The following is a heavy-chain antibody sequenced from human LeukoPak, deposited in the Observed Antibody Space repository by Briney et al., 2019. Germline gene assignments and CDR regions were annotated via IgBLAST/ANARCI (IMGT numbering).Heavy chain of an antibody. V-gene: IGHV3-23*01. D-gene: IGHD2-2*03. Sequence: PVGSLRLSCAASGFTFSSYAMSWVRQAPGKGLEWVSAISGSGGSTYYADSVKGRFTISRDNSKNTLYLQMNSLRAEDTAVYYCAKSGYCSSTSCYGHYYYYYGMDVWGQGTTVTVSS. CDR2: ISGSGGST. J-gene: IGHJ6*02. CDR3: AKSGYCSSTSCYGHYYYYYGMDV. CDR1: GFTFSSYA.